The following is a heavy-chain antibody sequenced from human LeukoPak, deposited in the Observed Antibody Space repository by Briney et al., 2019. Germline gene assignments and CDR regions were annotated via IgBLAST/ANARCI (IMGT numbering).Heavy chain of an antibody. Sequence: GGSLRLSCTASEFTVSRNYMLWVRQAPGKGLEWVSLIFSNGDTHYADSVKGRFTISRDTSKNTVSLQMDSLRVEDTAMHYCTRDQMNYWGQGTLVTVSS. D-gene: IGHD5-24*01. J-gene: IGHJ4*02. CDR1: EFTVSRNY. CDR3: TRDQMNY. V-gene: IGHV3-53*01. CDR2: IFSNGDT.